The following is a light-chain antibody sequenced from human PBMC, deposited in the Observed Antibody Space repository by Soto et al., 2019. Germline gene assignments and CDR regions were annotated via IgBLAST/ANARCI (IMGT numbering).Light chain of an antibody. J-gene: IGLJ1*01. CDR3: SSYRSSNTPYV. CDR2: EVT. Sequence: QSVLTQPASVSGSPGQSITISCTGTSSDVGGYNYVSWYQQLPGKAPKLMIYEVTNRPSGVSNRFSGSKSGNTASLTISGLQAEDEADYYCSSYRSSNTPYVFGTGTKLTVL. CDR1: SSDVGGYNY. V-gene: IGLV2-14*01.